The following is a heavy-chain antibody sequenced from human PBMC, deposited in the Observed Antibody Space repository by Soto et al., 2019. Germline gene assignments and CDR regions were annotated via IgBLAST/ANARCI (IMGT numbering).Heavy chain of an antibody. D-gene: IGHD6-19*01. J-gene: IGHJ4*02. CDR3: AHIVVAGLGYYFDY. V-gene: IGHV2-5*02. CDR1: GFSLSSTRMA. Sequence: QITLKESGPTLVKPTQTLTLTCTFSGFSLSSTRMAVGWIRQPPGKALEWLALIYWDDDKRYSPFLKSRLTTTKDTPKHSVVLTMSTMDPVDKARYYCAHIVVAGLGYYFDYWGQGTRVTFSS. CDR2: IYWDDDK.